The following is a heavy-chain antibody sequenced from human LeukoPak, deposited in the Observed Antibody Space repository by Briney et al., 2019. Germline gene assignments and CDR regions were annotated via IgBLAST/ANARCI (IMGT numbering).Heavy chain of an antibody. CDR2: ISGSGGST. CDR1: GFTFSSYA. V-gene: IGHV3-23*01. CDR3: AKDIYPRAYSSSPYFDY. Sequence: PGGSLRLSCAASGFTFSSYAMSWVRQAPGKGLEWVSAISGSGGSTYYADSVKGRFTISRDNSKNTLYLQMNSLRAEDTAVYYCAKDIYPRAYSSSPYFDYWGQGTLVAVSS. D-gene: IGHD6-6*01. J-gene: IGHJ4*02.